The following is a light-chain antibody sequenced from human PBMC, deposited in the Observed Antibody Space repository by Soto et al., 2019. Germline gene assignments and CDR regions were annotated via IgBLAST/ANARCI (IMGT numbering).Light chain of an antibody. V-gene: IGKV3-15*01. J-gene: IGKJ4*01. CDR3: QMYNNWVGT. Sequence: EIVMGQVPATLSVSPGEIATLSWRASQSVSSSYLAWYQQKPGQAPRLLIYGAATRATGIPARFSGSGSGTDFTLTINSLQSEDFAVYYCQMYNNWVGTFGGGTKVDIK. CDR1: QSVSSSY. CDR2: GAA.